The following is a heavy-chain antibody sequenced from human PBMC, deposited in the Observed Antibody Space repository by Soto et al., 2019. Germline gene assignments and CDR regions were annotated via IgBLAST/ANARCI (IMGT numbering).Heavy chain of an antibody. CDR2: INHSGST. CDR1: GGSFSGYY. J-gene: IGHJ4*02. D-gene: IGHD3-10*01. CDR3: ARVSQGSGSYLDY. Sequence: SETLSLTCAVCGGSFSGYYWSWICQPPGKGLEWIGEINHSGSTNYNPSLKSRVTISVDTSKNQFSLKLSSVTAADTAVYYCARVSQGSGSYLDYWGQGTLVTVSS. V-gene: IGHV4-34*01.